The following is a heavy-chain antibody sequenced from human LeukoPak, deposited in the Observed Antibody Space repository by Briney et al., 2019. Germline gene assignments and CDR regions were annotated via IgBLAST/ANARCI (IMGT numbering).Heavy chain of an antibody. J-gene: IGHJ4*02. V-gene: IGHV3-23*01. CDR2: ISGSGGST. Sequence: RSGGSLRLSCAASGFTFSSYAMSWVRQAPGKGLEWVSAISGSGGSTYYADSVKGRFTISRDNSKNTLYLQMNSLRAEDTALYYCPKGTYYYDRSGYPTPHFPFDYWGQGILVTVSS. D-gene: IGHD3-22*01. CDR1: GFTFSSYA. CDR3: PKGTYYYDRSGYPTPHFPFDY.